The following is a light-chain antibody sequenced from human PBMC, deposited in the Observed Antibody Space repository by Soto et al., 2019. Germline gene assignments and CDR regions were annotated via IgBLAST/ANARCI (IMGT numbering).Light chain of an antibody. CDR2: GTS. CDR3: QQYGDSPPT. J-gene: IGKJ1*01. CDR1: QSVSSNS. V-gene: IGKV3-20*01. Sequence: EIVLTQSPGTLSLSPGESATLSCRASQSVSSNSLAWYRRNPGQPPSLLIYGTSTRATDIPRRFSGRGSGTDCPLTITSLEPEDFAVYFCQQYGDSPPTFGQGTKVEVK.